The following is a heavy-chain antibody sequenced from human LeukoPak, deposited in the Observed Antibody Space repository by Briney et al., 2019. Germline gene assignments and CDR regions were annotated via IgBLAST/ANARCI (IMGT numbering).Heavy chain of an antibody. V-gene: IGHV4-59*01. Sequence: SETLSLICTVASGSITSYYWNWSRQSPGKGLEWIGYIHYSGSTNYNPSLKSRVTISKDTSKNQFSLNLSSVTAADTAVYYCASNSEYSSSVAYFEYWRQGNLVTVSS. D-gene: IGHD6-13*01. CDR1: SGSITSYY. CDR3: ASNSEYSSSVAYFEY. CDR2: IHYSGST. J-gene: IGHJ4*02.